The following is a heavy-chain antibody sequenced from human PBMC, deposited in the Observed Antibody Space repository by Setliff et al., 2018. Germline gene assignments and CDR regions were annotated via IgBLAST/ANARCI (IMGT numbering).Heavy chain of an antibody. J-gene: IGHJ4*02. Sequence: GGSLRLSCAASGFSLNSFRMTWIRQPPGKGLEWVSSISSTGDDIYYTDPVKGRFTISRDNAENSLYLQMSSLRGEDTAVYYCAKVKKPLVRGSGFDCWGQGTLVTVSS. V-gene: IGHV3-21*01. CDR3: AKVKKPLVRGSGFDC. CDR2: ISSTGDDI. D-gene: IGHD3-10*01. CDR1: GFSLNSFR.